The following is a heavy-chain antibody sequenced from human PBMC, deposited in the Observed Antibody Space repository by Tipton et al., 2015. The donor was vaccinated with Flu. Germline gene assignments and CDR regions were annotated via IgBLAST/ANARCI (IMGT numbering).Heavy chain of an antibody. J-gene: IGHJ4*02. CDR3: AREGKWELLRVVGFDY. Sequence: TLSLTCTVSGGSISSYYWSWIRQPPGKGLEWIGYIYYSGSTNYNPSLKSRVTISVDTSKNQFSLQLNSVTPEDTAVYYCAREGKWELLRVVGFDYWGQGTLVTVSS. CDR2: IYYSGST. CDR1: GGSISSYY. V-gene: IGHV4-59*12. D-gene: IGHD1-26*01.